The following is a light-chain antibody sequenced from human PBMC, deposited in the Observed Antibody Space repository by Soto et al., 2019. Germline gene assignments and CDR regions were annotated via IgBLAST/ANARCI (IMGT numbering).Light chain of an antibody. Sequence: DIPMTQSPSSLSASVGDRVTITCRASQTISSYLNWYQQKPGKDPQLLMYAASSLQSGDPSRFSGSGSGTDFNLNISKLQHEDFATYYCQQSYSTPGTFRERTKVEIK. CDR3: QQSYSTPGT. CDR2: AAS. CDR1: QTISSY. J-gene: IGKJ4*02. V-gene: IGKV1-39*01.